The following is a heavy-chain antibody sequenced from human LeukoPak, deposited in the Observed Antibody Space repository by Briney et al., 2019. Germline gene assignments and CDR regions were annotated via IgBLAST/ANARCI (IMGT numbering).Heavy chain of an antibody. V-gene: IGHV3-74*01. CDR1: GFTFSSHW. Sequence: GGSLRLSCAASGFTFSSHWMHWVRQAPGKGLVWVSRIKSDGSSTNYADSVKGRFTISRDNGKNTLYLQMNSLRAKDTAVYYCAKGIEYWGQGTLVTVSS. J-gene: IGHJ4*02. CDR2: IKSDGSST. D-gene: IGHD6-13*01. CDR3: AKGIEY.